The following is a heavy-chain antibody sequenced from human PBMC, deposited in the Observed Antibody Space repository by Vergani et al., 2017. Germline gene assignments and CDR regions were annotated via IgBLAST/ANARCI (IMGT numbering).Heavy chain of an antibody. CDR1: GYSFTSYL. CDR2: IYPGDSDA. Sequence: EVQLVQSGAEVKKPGESLKISCKGSGYSFTSYLIGWVRQMPGKGVELVGIIYPGDSDAGYSPSFQGQVTISADKSISTAYLQWSSLKASDTARYYCARSTENYFDYWGQGTLVTVSS. V-gene: IGHV5-51*01. J-gene: IGHJ4*02. CDR3: ARSTENYFDY.